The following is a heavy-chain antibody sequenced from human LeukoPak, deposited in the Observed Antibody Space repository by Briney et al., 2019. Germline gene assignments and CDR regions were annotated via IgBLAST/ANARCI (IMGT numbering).Heavy chain of an antibody. CDR1: GFTFSSYG. J-gene: IGHJ4*02. CDR2: IWYDGSNK. CDR3: AKDYYDSSGYYSHFDY. V-gene: IGHV3-33*06. Sequence: GGSLRLSCAASGFTFSSYGMHWVRQAPGKGLEWVAVIWYDGSNKYYADSVKRRFTISRDNSKNTLYLQMNSLRAEDTAVYYCAKDYYDSSGYYSHFDYWGQGTLVTVSS. D-gene: IGHD3-22*01.